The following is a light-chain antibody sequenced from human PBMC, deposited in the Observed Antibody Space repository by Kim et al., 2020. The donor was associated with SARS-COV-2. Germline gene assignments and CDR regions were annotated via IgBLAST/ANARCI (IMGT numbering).Light chain of an antibody. CDR1: QSVDSNY. J-gene: IGKJ2*01. CDR2: VAS. V-gene: IGKV3-20*01. CDR3: QKYGSSPYA. Sequence: LSPGERATLSCRASQSVDSNYLAWCQQKPGQAPRLLIYVASSRATGIPDRFSGSGSGTDFTLTISRLEPEDFAVYYCQKYGSSPYAFGQGTKLEI.